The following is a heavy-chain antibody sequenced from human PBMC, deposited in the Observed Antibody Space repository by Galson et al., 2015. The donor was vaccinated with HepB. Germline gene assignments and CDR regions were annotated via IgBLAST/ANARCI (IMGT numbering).Heavy chain of an antibody. CDR2: ISGSGGST. Sequence: SLRLSCAASGFTFSSYAMSWVRQAPGKGLEWVSAISGSGGSTYYADSVKGRFTISRDNSKNTLYLQMNSLRAEDTAVYYCAKDPFRHYYYGMDVWGQGTTVTVSS. J-gene: IGHJ6*02. CDR3: AKDPFRHYYYGMDV. CDR1: GFTFSSYA. D-gene: IGHD2/OR15-2a*01. V-gene: IGHV3-23*01.